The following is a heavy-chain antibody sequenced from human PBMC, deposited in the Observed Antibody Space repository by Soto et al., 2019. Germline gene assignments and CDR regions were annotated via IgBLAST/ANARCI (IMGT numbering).Heavy chain of an antibody. CDR3: ARSPSSSWYGGGAFDI. D-gene: IGHD6-13*01. J-gene: IGHJ3*02. CDR1: GGSTSSSNW. V-gene: IGHV4-4*02. CDR2: IYHSGST. Sequence: SETLSLTCTVSGGSTSSSNWWSWVRQPPGKGLEWIGEIYHSGSTNYNPSLQSRVTISVDKSENQFSLKMRPVTAADTAVYYCARSPSSSWYGGGAFDIWGQGTMVTVSS.